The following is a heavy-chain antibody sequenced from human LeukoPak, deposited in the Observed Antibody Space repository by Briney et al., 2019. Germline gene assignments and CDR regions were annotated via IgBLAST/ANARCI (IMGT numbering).Heavy chain of an antibody. Sequence: GGSLRLSCAASGFTFSSNYMNWVRQAPGKGLERVSVIYSGGSTYYAGSVKGRFTISRDNSKNTLYLQMNNLRAEDTAVYYCATDIAAAGCFDYWGQGTLVTVSS. CDR1: GFTFSSNY. D-gene: IGHD6-13*01. CDR2: IYSGGST. J-gene: IGHJ4*02. V-gene: IGHV3-53*01. CDR3: ATDIAAAGCFDY.